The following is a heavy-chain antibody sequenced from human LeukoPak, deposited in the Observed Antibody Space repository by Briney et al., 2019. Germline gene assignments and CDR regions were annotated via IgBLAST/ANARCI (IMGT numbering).Heavy chain of an antibody. CDR2: IYHSGSA. D-gene: IGHD2-2*02. V-gene: IGHV4-38-2*02. CDR3: VRYCSSTSCYTRAVDY. CDR1: GYSITSGYN. J-gene: IGHJ4*02. Sequence: PSAPLSLTCTVSGYSITSGYNWAWIRQPPGQELEWIGSIYHSGSAYYNPSLKSRGTISVDTSKNNCSLKLSSVTAADTAVYYCVRYCSSTSCYTRAVDYWGQGTLVTAAS.